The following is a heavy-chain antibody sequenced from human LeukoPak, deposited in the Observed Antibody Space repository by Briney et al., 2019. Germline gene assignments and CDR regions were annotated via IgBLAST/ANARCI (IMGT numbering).Heavy chain of an antibody. J-gene: IGHJ3*02. CDR1: GFSVSGDW. D-gene: IGHD3-16*02. CDR3: ARVSPYRVARLGALDI. V-gene: IGHV3-74*01. CDR2: INSDGTTT. Sequence: GGSLRLSCAASGFSVSGDWMHCVRQAPRKGRVWVSRINSDGTTTDYADSVKGRVTVSRDNGRNTVYLQMGSLRADDTAIYYCARVSPYRVARLGALDIWGQGTKVTVSS.